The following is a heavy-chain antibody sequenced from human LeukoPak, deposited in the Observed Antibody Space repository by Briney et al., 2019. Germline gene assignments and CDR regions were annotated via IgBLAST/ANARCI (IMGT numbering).Heavy chain of an antibody. Sequence: GGSLGLSCAASGSTFSSYAMSWVRQAPGKGLEWVSAISGSGGSTYYADSVKGRFTISRDNSKNTLYLQMNSLRAEDTAVYYCAKAFGHIVVVIALDYWGQGALVTVSS. V-gene: IGHV3-23*01. CDR1: GSTFSSYA. J-gene: IGHJ4*02. CDR2: ISGSGGST. CDR3: AKAFGHIVVVIALDY. D-gene: IGHD2-21*01.